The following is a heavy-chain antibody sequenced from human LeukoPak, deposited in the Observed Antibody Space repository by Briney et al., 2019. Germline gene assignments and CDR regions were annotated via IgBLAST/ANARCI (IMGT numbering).Heavy chain of an antibody. Sequence: GGSLRLSCAASGFTFSSHEMNWVRQAPGKGLEWVSYISSSGSTIYYADSVKGRFTISRDNAKNSLYLQMNSLRAEDTAVYYCASPPGIAAAGTLIDYWGQGTLVTVSS. V-gene: IGHV3-48*03. CDR1: GFTFSSHE. CDR3: ASPPGIAAAGTLIDY. CDR2: ISSSGSTI. J-gene: IGHJ4*02. D-gene: IGHD6-13*01.